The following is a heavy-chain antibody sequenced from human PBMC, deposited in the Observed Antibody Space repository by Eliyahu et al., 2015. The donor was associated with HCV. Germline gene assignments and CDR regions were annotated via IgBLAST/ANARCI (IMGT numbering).Heavy chain of an antibody. J-gene: IGHJ4*02. V-gene: IGHV3-23*01. Sequence: EVQLLESGGGLIQPGGSLRLSCXASGXXFSSXAXXWVXXAPGKGLEWVSSISGSGGTTYYADSVKGRFTISRDTSKNMLYLLMNSLRAEDTAVYYCAKQRRVGATTSFDYWGQGTLVTVSS. CDR1: GXXFSSXA. D-gene: IGHD1-26*01. CDR3: AKQRRVGATTSFDY. CDR2: ISGSGGTT.